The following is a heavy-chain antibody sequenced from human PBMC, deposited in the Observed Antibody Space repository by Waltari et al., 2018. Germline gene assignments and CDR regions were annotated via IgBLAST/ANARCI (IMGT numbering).Heavy chain of an antibody. J-gene: IGHJ4*02. V-gene: IGHV1-69-2*01. CDR1: GYTFTDYY. CDR3: ATFNTVTTAGRFDY. Sequence: EVQLVQSGAEVKKPGATVTISCKASGYTFTDYYMHWVQQAPGKGLEWMGRVDPEDGETIYAEKFQGRVTITADTSTDTAYMELSSLRSEDTAVYYCATFNTVTTAGRFDYWGQGTLVTVSS. D-gene: IGHD4-4*01. CDR2: VDPEDGET.